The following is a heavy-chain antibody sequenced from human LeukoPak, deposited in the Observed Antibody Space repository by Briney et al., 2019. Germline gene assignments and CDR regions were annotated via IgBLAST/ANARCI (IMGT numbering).Heavy chain of an antibody. CDR3: ARVGGFDP. CDR1: GYTLTELS. J-gene: IGHJ5*02. CDR2: FDPEDGET. D-gene: IGHD3-16*01. V-gene: IGHV1-24*01. Sequence: ASVKVSCKVSGYTLTELSMHWVRQAPGKGLEWMGGFDPEDGETIYAQKFQGRVTMTTDTSTSTAYMELRSLRSDDTAVYYCARVGGFDPWGQGTLVTVSS.